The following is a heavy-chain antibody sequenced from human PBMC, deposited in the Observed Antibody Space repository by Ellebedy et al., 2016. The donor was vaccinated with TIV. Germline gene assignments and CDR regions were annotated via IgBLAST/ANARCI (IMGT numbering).Heavy chain of an antibody. CDR3: ARVGFTMVRGVLS. V-gene: IGHV1-69*13. J-gene: IGHJ4*02. Sequence: AASVKVSCNASGGTFSSYAISWVRHAPGQGLEWMGAIISICGTANYAQKFQGRVTITADESTSTAYMELSSLRSEDTAVYYCARVGFTMVRGVLSWGQGTLVTVSS. CDR1: GGTFSSYA. CDR2: IISICGTA. D-gene: IGHD3-10*01.